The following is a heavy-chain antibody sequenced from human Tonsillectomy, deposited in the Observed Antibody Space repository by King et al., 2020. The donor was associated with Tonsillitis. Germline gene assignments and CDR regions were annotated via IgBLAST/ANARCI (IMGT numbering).Heavy chain of an antibody. CDR3: AGGGPGDAFDI. J-gene: IGHJ3*02. CDR1: GDSISSGGYS. CDR2: IYQSGTT. Sequence: QLQESGSGLVKPSQTLSLTCTVSGDSISSGGYSWSWIRQTPGKGLEWIGYIYQSGTTNYNPSLESRVTISADKSNNQFSLRLSSVTAADTAVYYCAGGGPGDAFDIWGQGTMVTVSS. V-gene: IGHV4-30-2*01. D-gene: IGHD2-15*01.